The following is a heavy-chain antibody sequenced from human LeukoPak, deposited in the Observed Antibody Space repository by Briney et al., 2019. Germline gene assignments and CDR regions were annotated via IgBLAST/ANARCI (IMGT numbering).Heavy chain of an antibody. CDR2: IYHSGST. V-gene: IGHV4-30-4*08. D-gene: IGHD6-19*01. Sequence: PSETLSLTCTVSGGSISSGDYYWSWIRQPPGKGLEWIGYIYHSGSTYYNPSLKSRVTISVDRSKNQFSLKLSSVTAADTAVYYCARDSGWSHLIDYWGQGTLVTVSS. J-gene: IGHJ4*02. CDR1: GGSISSGDYY. CDR3: ARDSGWSHLIDY.